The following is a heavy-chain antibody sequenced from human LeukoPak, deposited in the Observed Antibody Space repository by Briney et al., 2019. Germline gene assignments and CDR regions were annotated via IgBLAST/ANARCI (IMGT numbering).Heavy chain of an antibody. CDR1: GGSFSGYY. CDR3: AGKGTVVAATFDY. D-gene: IGHD2-15*01. CDR2: INHSGST. Sequence: SETLSLTCAVYGGSFSGYYWSWIRRPPGKGLEWIGEINHSGSTNYNPSLKSRVTISVDTSKNQFSLKLSSVTAADTAVYYCAGKGTVVAATFDYRGQGTLVTVSS. V-gene: IGHV4-34*01. J-gene: IGHJ4*02.